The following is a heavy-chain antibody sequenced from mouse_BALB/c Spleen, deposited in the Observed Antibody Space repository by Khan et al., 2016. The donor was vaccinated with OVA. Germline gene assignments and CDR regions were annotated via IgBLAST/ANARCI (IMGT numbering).Heavy chain of an antibody. CDR3: ALYYYGRAWFAY. CDR2: IWGDGST. D-gene: IGHD1-1*01. Sequence: QVRLQQSGPGLVAPSQSLSITCTVSGFSLTSYGVGWVRQPPGKGLEWLGVIWGDGSTNYHSALISRLNINKDNSKSQVFLKLNILQTDDTATYYCALYYYGRAWFAYWGQGTLVTVSA. V-gene: IGHV2-3*01. J-gene: IGHJ3*01. CDR1: GFSLTSYG.